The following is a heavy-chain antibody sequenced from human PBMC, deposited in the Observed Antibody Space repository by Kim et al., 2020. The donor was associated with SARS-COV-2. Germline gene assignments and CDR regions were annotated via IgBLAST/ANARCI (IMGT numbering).Heavy chain of an antibody. D-gene: IGHD5-18*01. Sequence: GGSLRLSCAASGFTFSSYGMHWVRQAPGKGLEWVAVISYDGSNKYYADSVKGRFTISRDNSKNTLYLQMNSLRAEDTAVYYCASRRAGVQLWTLPFPPGGYYYNYGMDVWGQGTTVTVSS. J-gene: IGHJ6*02. CDR3: ASRRAGVQLWTLPFPPGGYYYNYGMDV. CDR1: GFTFSSYG. V-gene: IGHV3-30*03. CDR2: ISYDGSNK.